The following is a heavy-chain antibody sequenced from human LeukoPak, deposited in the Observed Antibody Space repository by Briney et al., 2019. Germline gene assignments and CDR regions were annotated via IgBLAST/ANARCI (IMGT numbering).Heavy chain of an antibody. V-gene: IGHV4-59*01. CDR1: GGSISSNYY. CDR3: ASLGTYNWFDP. D-gene: IGHD3/OR15-3a*01. Sequence: PSETLSLTCTVSGGSISSNYYWSWIRQPPGKGLEWIGYIYYSGSTNYNPSLKSRVTISVDTSKNQFSLKLSSVTAADTAVYYCASLGTYNWFDPWGQGTLVTVSS. J-gene: IGHJ5*02. CDR2: IYYSGST.